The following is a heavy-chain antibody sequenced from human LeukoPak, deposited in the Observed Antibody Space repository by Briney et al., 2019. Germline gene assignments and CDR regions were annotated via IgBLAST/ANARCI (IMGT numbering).Heavy chain of an antibody. Sequence: GGSLRLSCAASGFTFSSYAMHWVRQALGKGLEWVAVISYDGSNKYYADSVKGRLTISRDDSKNTLYLQMNGLRAEDTAVYYCARAGRITIYNWFDPWGQGTLVTVSS. V-gene: IGHV3-30-3*01. CDR3: ARAGRITIYNWFDP. J-gene: IGHJ5*02. D-gene: IGHD3-10*01. CDR2: ISYDGSNK. CDR1: GFTFSSYA.